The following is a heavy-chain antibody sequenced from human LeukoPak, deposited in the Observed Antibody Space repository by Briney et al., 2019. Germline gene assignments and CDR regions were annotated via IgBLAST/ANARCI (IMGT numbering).Heavy chain of an antibody. CDR1: GGSISSSSYY. Sequence: PSETLSLTCTVSGGSISSSSYYWGWIRQPPGKGLEWIGNIYYSGNTYSNPSLKSRVTISVDTSKNQFSLKMSSVTAADTAVYYCARRTGTGEAEAFDIWGQGTMVTVSS. V-gene: IGHV4-39*01. J-gene: IGHJ3*02. CDR2: IYYSGNT. D-gene: IGHD1-7*01. CDR3: ARRTGTGEAEAFDI.